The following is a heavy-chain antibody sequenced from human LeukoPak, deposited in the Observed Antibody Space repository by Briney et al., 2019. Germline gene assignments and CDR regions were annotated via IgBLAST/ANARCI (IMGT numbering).Heavy chain of an antibody. V-gene: IGHV4-59*11. CDR1: GGSISSHY. D-gene: IGHD4-17*01. Sequence: PSETLSLTCTVSGGSISSHYWSWIRQPPGKGLEWIGYIYYSGSTNYNPSLKSRVTISVDTSKNQFSLKLSSVTAADTAVYYCARNQDYGSCYYYYMDVWGKGTTVTVSS. J-gene: IGHJ6*03. CDR3: ARNQDYGSCYYYYMDV. CDR2: IYYSGST.